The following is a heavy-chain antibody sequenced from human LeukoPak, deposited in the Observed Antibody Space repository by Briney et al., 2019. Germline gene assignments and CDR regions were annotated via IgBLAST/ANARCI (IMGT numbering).Heavy chain of an antibody. V-gene: IGHV3-21*05. Sequence: GGSLRLSCAASGFTFSSYWMSWVRQAPGKGLDWLSYISISGSDTFYADSVSGRFTISRDNAKNSLFLQMNSLRVEDTAVYYCARGNNTFEMATLALDHWGQGALVTVSS. D-gene: IGHD5-24*01. CDR1: GFTFSSYW. J-gene: IGHJ4*02. CDR2: ISISGSDT. CDR3: ARGNNTFEMATLALDH.